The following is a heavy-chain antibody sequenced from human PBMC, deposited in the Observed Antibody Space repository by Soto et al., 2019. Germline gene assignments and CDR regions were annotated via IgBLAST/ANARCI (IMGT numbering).Heavy chain of an antibody. J-gene: IGHJ6*02. V-gene: IGHV3-30-3*01. Sequence: GGSLRLSCAASGFTFSSYAMHWVRQAPGKGLEWVAVISYDGSNKYYADSVKGRFTISRDNSKNTLYLQMNSLRAEDTAVYYCAREGGGGDSYYYYGMDVWGQGTTVTVSS. CDR1: GFTFSSYA. CDR3: AREGGGGDSYYYYGMDV. D-gene: IGHD2-21*02. CDR2: ISYDGSNK.